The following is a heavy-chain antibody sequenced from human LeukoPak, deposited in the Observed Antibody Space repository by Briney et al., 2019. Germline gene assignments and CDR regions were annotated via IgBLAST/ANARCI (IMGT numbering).Heavy chain of an antibody. D-gene: IGHD3-3*01. Sequence: PGGSLRLSCAASGLAFSSYAMSWVRQGPGKGLEWVSTISVASNTFYADSVKGRFTISRDNSRNTVYLQMTSLRADDTAVYYCADYGVSGVRNNFYWGQGTLVTVSS. CDR1: GLAFSSYA. J-gene: IGHJ4*02. CDR3: ADYGVSGVRNNFY. V-gene: IGHV3-23*01. CDR2: ISVASNT.